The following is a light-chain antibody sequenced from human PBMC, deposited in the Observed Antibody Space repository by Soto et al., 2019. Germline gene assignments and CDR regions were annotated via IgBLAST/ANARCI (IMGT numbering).Light chain of an antibody. Sequence: QSVLTQPASVSGSPGQSITISCTGTSSDVGSYNLVSWYQQLPGKAPKLMIYEGSKRPSGVSNRFSGSKSGNTASLTISGLQAEDEADYYCCSYAGSHVVFGGGTKVTVL. J-gene: IGLJ2*01. CDR3: CSYAGSHVV. V-gene: IGLV2-23*01. CDR1: SSDVGSYNL. CDR2: EGS.